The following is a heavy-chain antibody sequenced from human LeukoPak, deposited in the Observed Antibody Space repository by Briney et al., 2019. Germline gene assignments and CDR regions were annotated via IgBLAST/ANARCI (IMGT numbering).Heavy chain of an antibody. Sequence: SGKVSCKASGGTFSSYAISWGRQAPGQGLEWMGGIVPIFGTANYAQKFQGRVTITADESTSTVYMELSSLRSEDTAVYYCAREDWNYSGLIDYWGQGTLVTVSS. V-gene: IGHV1-69*13. CDR3: AREDWNYSGLIDY. CDR2: IVPIFGTA. J-gene: IGHJ4*02. D-gene: IGHD1-7*01. CDR1: GGTFSSYA.